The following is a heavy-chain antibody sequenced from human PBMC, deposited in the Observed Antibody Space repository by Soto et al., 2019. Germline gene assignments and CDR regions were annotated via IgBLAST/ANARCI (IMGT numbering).Heavy chain of an antibody. CDR1: GGSIGSSDYY. J-gene: IGHJ5*02. CDR3: ARDEGRWFDP. CDR2: IYYSGST. Sequence: SETLSLTCAVSGGSIGSSDYYWSWIRQPPGKGLEWIGYIYYSGSTYYNPSLKSRVTISVDTSKNQFSLKLSSVTAADTAVYYCARDEGRWFDPWGQGTLVTVSS. V-gene: IGHV4-30-4*01.